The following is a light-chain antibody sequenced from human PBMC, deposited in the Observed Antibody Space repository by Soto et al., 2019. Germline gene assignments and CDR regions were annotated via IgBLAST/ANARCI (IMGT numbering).Light chain of an antibody. Sequence: EIVLTQSPGTLSLSPGERATLSCRTSQSISSTYLAWYQQRPGQAPRLLIYATSSRATDIPDRFSGSGSGTDFTLTISRLEPEDFAVYYCQQYGSSPPKYTFGQGTKLEIK. CDR2: ATS. J-gene: IGKJ2*01. CDR1: QSISSTY. CDR3: QQYGSSPPKYT. V-gene: IGKV3-20*01.